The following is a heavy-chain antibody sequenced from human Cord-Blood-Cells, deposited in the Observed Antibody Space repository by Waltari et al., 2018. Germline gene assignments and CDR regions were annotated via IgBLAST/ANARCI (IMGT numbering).Heavy chain of an antibody. D-gene: IGHD3-9*01. J-gene: IGHJ5*02. Sequence: EVQLVESGGGLVQPGGSLGLSCAASGFTFSSYAMSWVRQAPGMGLEWVSAISGSGGSTYYADSVKGRFTISRDNSKNTLYLQMNSLRAEDTAVYYCAKDPDYDILTGYYWFDPWGQGTLVTVSS. CDR2: ISGSGGST. CDR3: AKDPDYDILTGYYWFDP. V-gene: IGHV3-23*04. CDR1: GFTFSSYA.